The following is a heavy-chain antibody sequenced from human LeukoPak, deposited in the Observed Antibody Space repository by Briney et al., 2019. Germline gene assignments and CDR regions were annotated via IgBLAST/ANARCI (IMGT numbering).Heavy chain of an antibody. Sequence: GGSLRLSCAASGFTFSSYWMSWVRQAPGKGLEWVANIKQDGSNKYYADSVKGRFTISRDNSKNTLYLQMNSLRAEDTAVYYCARSVLRFGPVGYWGQGTLVTVSS. CDR1: GFTFSSYW. CDR3: ARSVLRFGPVGY. V-gene: IGHV3-7*01. CDR2: IKQDGSNK. D-gene: IGHD3-3*01. J-gene: IGHJ4*02.